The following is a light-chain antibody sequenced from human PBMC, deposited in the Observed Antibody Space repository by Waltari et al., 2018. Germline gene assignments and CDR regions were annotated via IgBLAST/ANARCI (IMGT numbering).Light chain of an antibody. J-gene: IGKJ4*01. CDR2: KAS. CDR3: QQYDSYSLT. Sequence: DIQMTQSPSTLSASVGDRVTITCRVSQGISSWLAWYQQKPGKAPKLLIYKASSLESGVPSRFSGSGSGTEFTLTISSLQPDDFATYYCQQYDSYSLTFGGGTKVEIK. CDR1: QGISSW. V-gene: IGKV1-5*03.